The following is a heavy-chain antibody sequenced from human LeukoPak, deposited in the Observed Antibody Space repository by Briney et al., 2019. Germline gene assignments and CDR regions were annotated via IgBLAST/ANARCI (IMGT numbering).Heavy chain of an antibody. J-gene: IGHJ4*02. D-gene: IGHD3-10*01. Sequence: ASVKVSCKASGYTFTSYSISWVRQAPGQGLEWMGWISAYNGNANYAQKLQGRVTMTTDTSTSTAYMELRSLRSDDTAVYYCARVLLWFGEYYPDYWGQGTLVTVSS. CDR2: ISAYNGNA. V-gene: IGHV1-18*01. CDR1: GYTFTSYS. CDR3: ARVLLWFGEYYPDY.